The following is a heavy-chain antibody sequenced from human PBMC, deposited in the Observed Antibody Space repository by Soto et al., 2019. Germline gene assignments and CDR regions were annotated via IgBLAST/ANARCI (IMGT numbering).Heavy chain of an antibody. CDR1: GGSISSGGYY. D-gene: IGHD3-3*01. CDR2: IYYSGST. CDR3: ARDQGPIYGMDV. Sequence: SETLSLTCTVSGGSISSGGYYWSWIRQHPGKGLEWIGYIYYSGSTYYNPSLESRVTISVDTSKNQFSLKLSSVTAADTAVYYCARDQGPIYGMDVWGQGTTVTVSS. J-gene: IGHJ6*02. V-gene: IGHV4-31*03.